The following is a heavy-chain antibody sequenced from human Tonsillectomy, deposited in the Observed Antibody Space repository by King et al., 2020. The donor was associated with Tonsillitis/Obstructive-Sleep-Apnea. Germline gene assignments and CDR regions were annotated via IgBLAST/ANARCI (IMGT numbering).Heavy chain of an antibody. CDR2: INPNSGGK. V-gene: IGHV1-2*02. D-gene: IGHD6-13*01. Sequence: QLVQSGAEVKKPGASVKVSCKASGYTFTGYYMHWVRQAPGQGLEWMGWINPNSGGKNYAQKFQGRVTLTRDTSINTAYMELSRLRSDDTAVYYCVRGGPPKSYSSSWLVWGDSWGKGTLVTVSA. J-gene: IGHJ5*01. CDR3: VRGGPPKSYSSSWLVWGDS. CDR1: GYTFTGYY.